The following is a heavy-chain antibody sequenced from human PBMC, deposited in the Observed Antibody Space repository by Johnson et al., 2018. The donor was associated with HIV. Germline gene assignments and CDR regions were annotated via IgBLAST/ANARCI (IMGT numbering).Heavy chain of an antibody. CDR3: AKSKLPDLVLDI. D-gene: IGHD4-23*01. V-gene: IGHV3-23*04. J-gene: IGHJ3*02. CDR2: IGTAGDT. Sequence: VQLVESGGGVVRPGGSLRLSCAASGFTFSSYAMSWVRQAPGKGLEWVSAIGTAGDTYYPGSVKGRITISRENAKNTLYLQMNSLRGEDTAVYYCAKSKLPDLVLDIWGQGTMVTVSS. CDR1: GFTFSSYA.